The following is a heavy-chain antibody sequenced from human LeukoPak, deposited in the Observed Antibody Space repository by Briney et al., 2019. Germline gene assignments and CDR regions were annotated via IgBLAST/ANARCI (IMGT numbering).Heavy chain of an antibody. D-gene: IGHD3-16*01. V-gene: IGHV4-4*07. J-gene: IGHJ5*02. CDR3: ARDIVDYGLLGWFDP. CDR2: IYTSGST. CDR1: GGSISSYY. Sequence: SETLSLTCTVSGGSISSYYWSWIRQPAGKGLEWIGRIYTSGSTNYNPSLKSRVTMSVDTSKNQFSLKLSSETAADTAVYYCARDIVDYGLLGWFDPWGQGTLVTVSS.